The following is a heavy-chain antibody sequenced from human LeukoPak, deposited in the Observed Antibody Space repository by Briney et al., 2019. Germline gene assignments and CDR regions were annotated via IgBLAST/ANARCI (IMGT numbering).Heavy chain of an antibody. CDR2: INTDGSDI. Sequence: GGSLRLSCAASGFTFSKYWMHWVRQAPGKGLVWVSRINTDGSDITYADSVKARFTISRDNAKNTLYLQMNSLRAEDTALYYCARNWNYYDQWGQGTLVTVSS. CDR1: GFTFSKYW. D-gene: IGHD1-1*01. CDR3: ARNWNYYDQ. J-gene: IGHJ4*02. V-gene: IGHV3-74*03.